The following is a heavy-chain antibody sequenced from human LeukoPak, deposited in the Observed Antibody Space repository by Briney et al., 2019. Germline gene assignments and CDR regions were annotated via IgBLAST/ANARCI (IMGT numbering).Heavy chain of an antibody. CDR1: GFTFSSYW. CDR3: ARGTEIWSGYYHLDY. D-gene: IGHD3-3*01. V-gene: IGHV3-7*01. J-gene: IGHJ4*02. Sequence: GGSLRLSCAASGFTFSSYWTSWVRQAPGKGLEWVANIKQDGSEKYYVDSVKGRFTISRDNAKNSLYLQMNSLRAEDTAVYYCARGTEIWSGYYHLDYWGQGTLVTVSS. CDR2: IKQDGSEK.